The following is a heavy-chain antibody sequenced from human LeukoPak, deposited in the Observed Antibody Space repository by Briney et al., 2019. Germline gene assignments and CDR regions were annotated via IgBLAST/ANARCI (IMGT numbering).Heavy chain of an antibody. CDR1: GGTFSSYA. J-gene: IGHJ4*02. CDR2: IIPIFGTA. V-gene: IGHV1-69*13. CDR3: ARDPSTQEPESSY. D-gene: IGHD1-14*01. Sequence: ASVKVSCKASGGTFSSYAISWVRQTPGQGLEWMGGIIPIFGTANYAQKFQGRVTITADESTSTAYMELSSLRSEDTAVYCCARDPSTQEPESSYWGQGTLVTVSS.